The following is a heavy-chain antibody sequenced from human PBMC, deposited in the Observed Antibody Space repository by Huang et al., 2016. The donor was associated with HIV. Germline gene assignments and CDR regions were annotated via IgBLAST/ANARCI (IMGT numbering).Heavy chain of an antibody. CDR2: TSNSGSET. D-gene: IGHD3-3*01. CDR3: AKEASYIFWNGYPLAS. V-gene: IGHV3-23*01. Sequence: EVQLLESGGGLVQPGGSLRLSCAGFGFSFVSYAMSWVRQPAGKGREGVSATSNSGSETYSADSVKGRFTISRDNSKNTLYLQMNSLRAEDTAVYYCAKEASYIFWNGYPLASWGQGTLVTVSP. J-gene: IGHJ5*02. CDR1: GFSFVSYA.